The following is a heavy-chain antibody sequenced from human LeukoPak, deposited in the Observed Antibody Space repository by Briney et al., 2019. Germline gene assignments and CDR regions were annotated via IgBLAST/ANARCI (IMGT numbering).Heavy chain of an antibody. J-gene: IGHJ4*02. V-gene: IGHV4-39*07. CDR2: IYHSGST. Sequence: SETLSLTCTVSGGSISSSSYYWSWIRQPPGKGLEWIGSIYHSGSTYYNPSLKSRVTISVDTSKNQFSPKLSSVTAADTAVYYCARVPYEFDYWGQGTLVTVSS. CDR3: ARVPYEFDY. D-gene: IGHD3-3*01. CDR1: GGSISSSSYY.